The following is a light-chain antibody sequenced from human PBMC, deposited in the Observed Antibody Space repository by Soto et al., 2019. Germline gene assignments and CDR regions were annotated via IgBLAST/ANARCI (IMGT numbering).Light chain of an antibody. J-gene: IGKJ4*01. V-gene: IGKV3-20*01. CDR1: QSVNTSY. CDR2: GTS. Sequence: DIMLTQSPGTLSLSPGESATLSCRASQSVNTSYLGWYQQRIGQAPRLLIFGTSSRATGIPDRFSGSGSWTVFTLAIISLEPEDCVVYCCQVYGGSPLLTCGGGTKFE. CDR3: QVYGGSPLLT.